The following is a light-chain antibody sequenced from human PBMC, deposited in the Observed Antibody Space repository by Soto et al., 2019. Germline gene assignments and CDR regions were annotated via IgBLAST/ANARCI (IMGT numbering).Light chain of an antibody. CDR1: RSDVGGYNY. V-gene: IGLV2-14*01. Sequence: QSVLTQPASVSGSPGQSITISCTGTRSDVGGYNYVYWHQQHPGKAPKLMIYDVTNRPSGVSDRFSGSKSGNTASLTISGLQAEDEADYYCSSYTSSRTYVFGAGNKVTVL. J-gene: IGLJ1*01. CDR3: SSYTSSRTYV. CDR2: DVT.